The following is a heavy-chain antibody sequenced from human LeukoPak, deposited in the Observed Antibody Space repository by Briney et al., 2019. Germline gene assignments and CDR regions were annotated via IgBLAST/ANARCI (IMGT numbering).Heavy chain of an antibody. D-gene: IGHD3-22*01. CDR2: ISYDGSNK. CDR1: GFNFSTYG. CDR3: AKDLRSYYDSSGYYGY. Sequence: PGGSLRLSCAASGFNFSTYGMHWVRQAPGKGLKWVVGISYDGSNKYYADSVKGRFTISRDNSKNTLYLQMNSLRAEDTAVYYCAKDLRSYYDSSGYYGYWGQGTLVTVSS. J-gene: IGHJ4*02. V-gene: IGHV3-30*18.